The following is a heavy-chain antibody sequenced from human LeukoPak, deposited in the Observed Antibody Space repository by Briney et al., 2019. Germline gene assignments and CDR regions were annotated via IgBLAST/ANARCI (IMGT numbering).Heavy chain of an antibody. J-gene: IGHJ4*02. Sequence: SETLSLTCTVSGGSISTTGYYWGWTPQPPGKGLEWIGSIYRSGSAYYKPSLTSRVTMSVDTSKNQFSLKLSSVTASDTAVYYCARHRGYSYGYLDYWGQGTLVTVSS. CDR2: IYRSGSA. CDR1: GGSISTTGYY. V-gene: IGHV4-39*01. CDR3: ARHRGYSYGYLDY. D-gene: IGHD5-18*01.